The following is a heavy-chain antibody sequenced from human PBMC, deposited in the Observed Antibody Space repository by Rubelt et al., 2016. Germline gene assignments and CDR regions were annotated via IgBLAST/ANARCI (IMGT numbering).Heavy chain of an antibody. J-gene: IGHJ4*02. CDR1: GFTFSSYW. Sequence: EVQLVESGGGLVQPGGSLRLSCAASGFTFSSYWMHWVRQAPGKGLVWVSAVSGSGASTYYADSVKGRVTISRDNSKNTLYLQMNSLRAEDTAVYYRARDQGDIVVVPAAPDYWGQGTLVTVSS. D-gene: IGHD2-2*01. V-gene: IGHV3-74*01. CDR2: VSGSGAST. CDR3: ARDQGDIVVVPAAPDY.